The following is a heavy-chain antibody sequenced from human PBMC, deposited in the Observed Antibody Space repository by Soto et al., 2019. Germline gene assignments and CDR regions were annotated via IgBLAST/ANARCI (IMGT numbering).Heavy chain of an antibody. V-gene: IGHV5-51*01. Sequence: PGESLKISCKGSGYSFTSYWIGWVRQMPGKGLECMGIIYPGDSDTRYSPSFQGPVTISADKSISTAYLQWSRLKASDTGMYYCARTAAAGKYYYGMDVWGQGTTVTVSS. CDR2: IYPGDSDT. CDR1: GYSFTSYW. J-gene: IGHJ6*02. D-gene: IGHD6-13*01. CDR3: ARTAAAGKYYYGMDV.